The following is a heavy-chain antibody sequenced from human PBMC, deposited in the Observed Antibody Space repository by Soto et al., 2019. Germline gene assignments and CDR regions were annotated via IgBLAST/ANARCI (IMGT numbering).Heavy chain of an antibody. J-gene: IGHJ6*02. CDR2: FIPVFDST. V-gene: IGHV1-69*01. CDR1: GGTFSNYA. Sequence: QVQLVQSGAEVKKPGSSVTVSCKASGGTFSNYAINWVRQAPGQGLEWLGGFIPVFDSTRYAQKFLGRVSITADESTCTAYMELSSLRSEDTAVYYCARALYSSTWSYYYYGMDVWGQGTTVTVSS. D-gene: IGHD6-13*01. CDR3: ARALYSSTWSYYYYGMDV.